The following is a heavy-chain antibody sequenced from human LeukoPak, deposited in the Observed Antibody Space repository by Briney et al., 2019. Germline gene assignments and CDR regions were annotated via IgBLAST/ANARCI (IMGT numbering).Heavy chain of an antibody. D-gene: IGHD3-22*01. J-gene: IGHJ4*02. CDR2: IYHSGST. CDR3: ARATAYYYDSSGYEGFDY. Sequence: PSQTLSLTCAVSGVSISSGGYSWSWIRQPPGKGLEWIGYIYHSGSTYYNPSLKSRVTISVDRSKNQFSLKLSSVTAADTAVYYCARATAYYYDSSGYEGFDYWGQGTLVTVSS. CDR1: GVSISSGGYS. V-gene: IGHV4-30-2*01.